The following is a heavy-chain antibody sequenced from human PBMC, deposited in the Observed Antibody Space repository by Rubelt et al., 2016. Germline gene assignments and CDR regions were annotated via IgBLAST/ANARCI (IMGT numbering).Heavy chain of an antibody. V-gene: IGHV3-66*01. CDR3: AKDETQTHFWSGKTYGMDV. CDR1: GFTFSSYA. D-gene: IGHD3-3*02. CDR2: IYSGGST. J-gene: IGHJ6*02. Sequence: EVQLLESGGGLVQPGGSLRLSCAASGFTFSSYAMSWVRQAPGKGLEWVSVIYSGGSTYYADSVKGRFTISGDKSKNPLYLQMNSLRAEDTAVYYCAKDETQTHFWSGKTYGMDVWGQGTTVTVSS.